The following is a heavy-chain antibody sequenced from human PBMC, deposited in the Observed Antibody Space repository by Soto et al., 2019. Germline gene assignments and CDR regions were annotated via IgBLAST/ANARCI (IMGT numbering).Heavy chain of an antibody. CDR1: GGSLSSSSW. V-gene: IGHV4-4*02. D-gene: IGHD2-8*01. CDR2: IFYSGST. J-gene: IGHJ4*02. CDR3: VHHGGVPYYHDF. Sequence: SETLSLTCAVSGGSLSSSSWWSWVRQPPGKTLEWLGEIFYSGSTKYNPSLNSRVTISADQSKNDFSLRLSSVTAADTAVYYCVHHGGVPYYHDFWGQGMLVTVSS.